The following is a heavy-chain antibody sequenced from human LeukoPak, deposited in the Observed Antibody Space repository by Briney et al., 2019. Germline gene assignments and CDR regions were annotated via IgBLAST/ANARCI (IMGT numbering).Heavy chain of an antibody. CDR2: IYYNGAT. J-gene: IGHJ4*02. D-gene: IGHD5-18*01. CDR1: RGSISNYY. CDR3: ARAGNSYGTGYYFDY. V-gene: IGHV4-59*01. Sequence: SETLSLTCTVSRGSISNYYWTWIRLPPGKGLESIGYIYYNGATSYNPSLKSRVTISLDTSRSQLSLKLSSVTPADAAVYYCARAGNSYGTGYYFDYWGQGALVTVSS.